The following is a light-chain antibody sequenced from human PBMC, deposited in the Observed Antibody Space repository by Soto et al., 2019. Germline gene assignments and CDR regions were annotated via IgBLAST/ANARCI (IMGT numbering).Light chain of an antibody. Sequence: DIQMTQSPSTLSASVGDRVTITCRASQSISNSLAWYQQKPGKAPKLLIYEASSLKSGVPSRFSGSGSGTEYTLTSSSLQPDDSAIYCCQQYNGYWTFGQGTKVEIK. V-gene: IGKV1-5*03. CDR3: QQYNGYWT. CDR2: EAS. CDR1: QSISNS. J-gene: IGKJ1*01.